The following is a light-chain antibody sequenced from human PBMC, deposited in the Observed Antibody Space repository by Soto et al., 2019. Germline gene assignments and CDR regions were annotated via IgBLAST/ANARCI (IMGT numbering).Light chain of an antibody. Sequence: EIVMTQSPATLSVSPGERATLSCRASQSVSSNLAWYQQKPGQAPRLLIYGASIRATDIPARFSGSGSGTEFTLTISSLQSEDFAVYYCQQYNDWTFGQGTKVEIK. CDR2: GAS. J-gene: IGKJ1*01. CDR1: QSVSSN. CDR3: QQYNDWT. V-gene: IGKV3-15*01.